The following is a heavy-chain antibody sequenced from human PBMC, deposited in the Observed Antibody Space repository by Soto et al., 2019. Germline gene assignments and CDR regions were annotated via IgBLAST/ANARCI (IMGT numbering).Heavy chain of an antibody. CDR2: IGGSGGST. CDR3: AKDAPISKSGYSYGPYYFDY. D-gene: IGHD5-18*01. J-gene: IGHJ4*02. V-gene: IGHV3-23*01. CDR1: RFTFSSYA. Sequence: EVQLLESGGGLVQPGGSLRLSCAASRFTFSSYAMNWVRQAPGKGLEWVSSIGGSGGSTFYADSVKGRFTISRDNSKNTLYLQMNSLRAEDTAVYYCAKDAPISKSGYSYGPYYFDYWGQGTLVTVSS.